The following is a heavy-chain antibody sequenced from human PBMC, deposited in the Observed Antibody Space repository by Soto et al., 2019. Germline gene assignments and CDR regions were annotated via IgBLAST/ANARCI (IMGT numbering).Heavy chain of an antibody. V-gene: IGHV1-8*01. Sequence: ASVKVSCKASGYTFTSYDINWVRQATGQGLEWMGWMNPNSGNTGYAQKFQGRVTMTRNTSISTAYMELSSLRSEDTAVYYCAREYCSSTSCYSWSPLYYYYYYGMDVWGQGTTVTVSS. J-gene: IGHJ6*02. CDR3: AREYCSSTSCYSWSPLYYYYYYGMDV. CDR1: GYTFTSYD. CDR2: MNPNSGNT. D-gene: IGHD2-2*02.